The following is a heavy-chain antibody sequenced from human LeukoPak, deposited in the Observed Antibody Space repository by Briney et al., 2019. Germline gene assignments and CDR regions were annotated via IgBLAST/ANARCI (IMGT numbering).Heavy chain of an antibody. Sequence: PGGSLRLSCSASGFTFTTYGMNWVRQAPGKWLEWVSGIGGSGTRTYYADSVKGRFTISRDNSKNTLYLQMNSLRDEDTAVYYCAKDGGTHFDHWGQGTLVTVSS. J-gene: IGHJ4*02. CDR1: GFTFTTYG. CDR2: IGGSGTRT. V-gene: IGHV3-23*01. CDR3: AKDGGTHFDH. D-gene: IGHD1-26*01.